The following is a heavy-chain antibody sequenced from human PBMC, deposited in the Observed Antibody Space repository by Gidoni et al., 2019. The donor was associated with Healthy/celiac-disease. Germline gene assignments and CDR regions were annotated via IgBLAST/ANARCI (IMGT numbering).Heavy chain of an antibody. Sequence: QVQLVQSGAEVKKPGSSVKVSCKASGGTFSSYAISWVRQAPGQGLEWMGRIIPILGIANYAQKFQGRVTITADKSTSTAYMELSSLRSEDTAVYYCATHSHGIAAAVSTKFYGMDVWGQGTTVTVSS. D-gene: IGHD6-13*01. CDR2: IIPILGIA. V-gene: IGHV1-69*04. CDR1: GGTFSSYA. J-gene: IGHJ6*02. CDR3: ATHSHGIAAAVSTKFYGMDV.